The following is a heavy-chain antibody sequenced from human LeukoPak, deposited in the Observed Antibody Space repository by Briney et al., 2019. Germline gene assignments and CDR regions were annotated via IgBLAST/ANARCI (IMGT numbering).Heavy chain of an antibody. CDR2: ITGDSAYI. V-gene: IGHV3-21*01. J-gene: IGHJ4*02. Sequence: GGSLRLSCAASGFTFSTYAMNWVRQAPGEGLKWVSCITGDSAYIYYADSVKGRFTISRDNAKNSLYLQMNSLRAEDTAVYYCAKDHQLLWFGEPKGGHFDYWGQGTLVTVSS. CDR3: AKDHQLLWFGEPKGGHFDY. CDR1: GFTFSTYA. D-gene: IGHD3-10*01.